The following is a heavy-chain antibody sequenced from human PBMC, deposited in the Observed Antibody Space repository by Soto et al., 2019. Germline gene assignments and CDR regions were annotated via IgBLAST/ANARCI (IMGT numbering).Heavy chain of an antibody. V-gene: IGHV3-30-3*01. CDR1: GFTFSSYA. Sequence: QVQLVESGGGVVQPGRSLRLSCAASGFTFSSYAMHWVRQAPGKGLEWVAVISYDGSNKYYADSVKGRFTISRDNSKNTLYLQMNSLRAEDTAVYFCAKGHGPGNYGMDVWGPGTTVTVSS. CDR3: AKGHGPGNYGMDV. CDR2: ISYDGSNK. J-gene: IGHJ6*02.